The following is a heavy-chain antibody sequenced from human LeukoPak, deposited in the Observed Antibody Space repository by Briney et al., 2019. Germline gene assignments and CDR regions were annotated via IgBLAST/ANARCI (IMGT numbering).Heavy chain of an antibody. J-gene: IGHJ6*02. CDR3: ARETRGAYYYYGMDV. D-gene: IGHD1-26*01. CDR2: ISYDGSNK. V-gene: IGHV3-30-3*01. CDR1: GFTFSSYA. Sequence: GGSLRLSCAASGFTFSSYAMHWVRQAPGKGLEWVAVISYDGSNKYYADSVKGRFTISRDNSKNTLSLQMNSLRAEDTAVYYCARETRGAYYYYGMDVWGQGTTVTVSS.